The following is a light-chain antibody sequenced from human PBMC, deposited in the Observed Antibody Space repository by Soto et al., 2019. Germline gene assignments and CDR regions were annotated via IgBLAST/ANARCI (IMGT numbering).Light chain of an antibody. V-gene: IGLV1-40*01. CDR1: SSNIGTGYD. CDR2: GNI. Sequence: QSVLTQPPSVSAAPGQKVTISCSGSSSNIGTGYDVHWYQQFPGRAPKVIIYGNIHRPSGVPDRFSGSKSGTAASLAITGLQAEDEADYYCQSYDRSLSGYVFGTGTKVTVL. CDR3: QSYDRSLSGYV. J-gene: IGLJ1*01.